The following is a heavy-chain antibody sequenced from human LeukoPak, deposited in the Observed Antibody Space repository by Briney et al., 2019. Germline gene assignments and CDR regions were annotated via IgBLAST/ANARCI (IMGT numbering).Heavy chain of an antibody. D-gene: IGHD3-22*01. CDR3: ARETYYYDSSGYYYGPCDY. CDR2: IKQDGSEK. Sequence: PGGSLRLSCAASGFAFSSYWMSWVRQAPGKGLEWVANIKQDGSEKYYVDSVKGRFTISRDNAKNSLYLQMNSLRAEDTAVYYCARETYYYDSSGYYYGPCDYWGQGTLVTVSS. CDR1: GFAFSSYW. V-gene: IGHV3-7*01. J-gene: IGHJ4*02.